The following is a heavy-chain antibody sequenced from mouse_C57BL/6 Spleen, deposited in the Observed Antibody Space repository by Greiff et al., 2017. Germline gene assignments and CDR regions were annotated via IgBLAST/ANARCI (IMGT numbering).Heavy chain of an antibody. CDR2: ISSGSSTI. Sequence: EVKLMESGGGLVKPGGSLKLSCAASGFTFSDYGMHWVRQAPEKGLEWVAYISSGSSTIYYADTVKGRFTISRDNAKNTLFLQMTSLRSEDTAMYYCARDTTVVGSSDAMDYWGQGTSVTVSS. V-gene: IGHV5-17*01. J-gene: IGHJ4*01. CDR1: GFTFSDYG. CDR3: ARDTTVVGSSDAMDY. D-gene: IGHD1-1*01.